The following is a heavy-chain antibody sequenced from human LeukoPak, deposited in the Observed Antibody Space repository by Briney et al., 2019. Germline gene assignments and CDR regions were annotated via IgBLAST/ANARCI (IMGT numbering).Heavy chain of an antibody. V-gene: IGHV4-34*01. CDR3: ARDGQSSAPYAFDM. D-gene: IGHD3-10*01. Sequence: SETLSLTCAVYGGSFSGYYWSWIRQPPGKGLEWIGETNHSGSTNYNPSLKSRVTISVDTSKNQFSLKLSSVTAADTAIYYCARDGQSSAPYAFDMWGRGTMLTVSS. CDR2: TNHSGST. CDR1: GGSFSGYY. J-gene: IGHJ3*02.